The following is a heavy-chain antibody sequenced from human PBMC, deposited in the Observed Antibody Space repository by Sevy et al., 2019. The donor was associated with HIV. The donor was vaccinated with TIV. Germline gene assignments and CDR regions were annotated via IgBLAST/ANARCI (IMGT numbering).Heavy chain of an antibody. J-gene: IGHJ6*03. V-gene: IGHV4-59*01. CDR1: GGSISSYY. CDR3: ARGTSRHYYYYYMDV. CDR2: IYYSGST. Sequence: SETLSLTCTVSGGSISSYYWSWIRQPPGKGLEWIGYIYYSGSTNYNPSLKSRVTISVDTSKNQCSLKLSSVTAADTAVYYCARGTSRHYYYYYMDVWGKGTTVTVSS.